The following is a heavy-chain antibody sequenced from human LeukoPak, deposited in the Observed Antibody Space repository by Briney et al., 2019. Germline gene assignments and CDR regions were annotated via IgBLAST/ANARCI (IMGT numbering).Heavy chain of an antibody. V-gene: IGHV4-59*01. D-gene: IGHD3-22*01. Sequence: SETLSLTCTVSGGSISSYYWSWIRQPPGKGLEWIGYIYYSGSTNYNPSLKSRVTISVDTSKNQFSLKLSSVTAADTAVYYCAREGVYYDSSGYKDTDAFDIWGQGTMVTVSS. CDR3: AREGVYYDSSGYKDTDAFDI. J-gene: IGHJ3*02. CDR2: IYYSGST. CDR1: GGSISSYY.